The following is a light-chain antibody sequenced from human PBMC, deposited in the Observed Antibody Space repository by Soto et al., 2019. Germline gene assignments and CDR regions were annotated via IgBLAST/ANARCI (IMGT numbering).Light chain of an antibody. CDR1: SSDVGGYNY. Sequence: QSALTQPPSASGSPGQSVTISCTGTSSDVGGYNYVSWYQQHPGKAPKLMIYEVSKRPSGVPDRFSGSKSGNTASLTVSGLQGEDAADYYCSSYAGSNNLVFGGGTKLTVL. CDR2: EVS. V-gene: IGLV2-8*01. J-gene: IGLJ2*01. CDR3: SSYAGSNNLV.